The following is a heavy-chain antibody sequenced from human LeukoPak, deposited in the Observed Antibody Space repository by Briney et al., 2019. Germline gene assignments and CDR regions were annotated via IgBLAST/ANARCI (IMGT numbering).Heavy chain of an antibody. CDR1: GFTVSSNY. D-gene: IGHD3-22*01. CDR3: ARAPFYYDSSGYPYFDG. Sequence: GGSLRLSCAASGFTVSSNYMSWVRQAPGKGLEWVSVMYTGGSTYYADSVKGRFTISRDDSKNTLYLQMNSLRAEDTALYYCARAPFYYDSSGYPYFDGWGQGTLVTVSS. CDR2: MYTGGST. V-gene: IGHV3-53*01. J-gene: IGHJ4*02.